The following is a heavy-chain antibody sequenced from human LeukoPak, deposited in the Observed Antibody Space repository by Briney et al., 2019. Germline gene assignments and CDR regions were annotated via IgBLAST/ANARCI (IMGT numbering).Heavy chain of an antibody. V-gene: IGHV4-34*01. CDR2: INHSGST. J-gene: IGHJ4*02. CDR1: GGSFSGYY. Sequence: SETLSLTCAVYGGSFSGYYWSWIRQPPGKGLEWIGEINHSGSTNYNPSLKSRVTISVDTSKNQFSLKLSSMTAADTAVYYCARGRTTGTTADYWGQGTLVTVSS. D-gene: IGHD1-1*01. CDR3: ARGRTTGTTADY.